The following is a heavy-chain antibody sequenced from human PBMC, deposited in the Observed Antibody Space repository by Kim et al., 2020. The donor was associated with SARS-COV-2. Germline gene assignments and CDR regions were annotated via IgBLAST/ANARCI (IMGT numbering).Heavy chain of an antibody. CDR2: IYTSGST. CDR1: GGSISSGSYY. CDR3: TRDRDGYYGMDV. V-gene: IGHV4-61*02. J-gene: IGHJ6*02. Sequence: SETLSLTCTVSGGSISSGSYYWSWIRQPAGKGLECIGRIYTSGSTNYNPSLKSRVTISVDTSKNQFSLKLSSVTAADTAVYYCTRDRDGYYGMDVWGQGTTVTVSS.